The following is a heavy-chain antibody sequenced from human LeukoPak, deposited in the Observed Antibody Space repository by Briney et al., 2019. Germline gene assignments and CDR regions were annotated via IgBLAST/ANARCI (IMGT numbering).Heavy chain of an antibody. CDR2: ISSSSSYT. D-gene: IGHD6-13*01. Sequence: GGSLRLSCAASGFTFSSYSMNWVRQAPGKGLEWVSSISSSSSYTYYADSVKGRFTISRDNAKNSLYLQMNSLRAEDTAVYYCARDLVVAAVFDYWGQGTLVTVSS. CDR1: GFTFSSYS. CDR3: ARDLVVAAVFDY. V-gene: IGHV3-21*01. J-gene: IGHJ4*02.